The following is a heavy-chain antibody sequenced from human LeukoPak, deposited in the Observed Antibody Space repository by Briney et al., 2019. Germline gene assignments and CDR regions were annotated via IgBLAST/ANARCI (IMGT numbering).Heavy chain of an antibody. Sequence: PGGSLRLSCAASGFTFSTYNMNWVRQAPGKGLEWVSSISSSSSYIYYADSVKGRFTISRDNAKKSLFLDMNSLRAEDTAVYYCASENKRGYSYGSPTDAFDIWGQGTMVTVSS. J-gene: IGHJ3*02. CDR2: ISSSSSYI. CDR3: ASENKRGYSYGSPTDAFDI. D-gene: IGHD5-18*01. CDR1: GFTFSTYN. V-gene: IGHV3-21*01.